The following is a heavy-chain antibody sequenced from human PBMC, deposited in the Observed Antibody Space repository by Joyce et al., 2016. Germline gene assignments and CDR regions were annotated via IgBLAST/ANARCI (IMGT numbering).Heavy chain of an antibody. D-gene: IGHD2-8*01. CDR1: GGSVSSRSYY. J-gene: IGHJ4*02. V-gene: IGHV4-39*07. CDR2: VYYSGST. CDR3: VRGDWVYHFDY. Sequence: QPQLQESGPGLVKPSETLSLTCTVSGGSVSSRSYYWGWIRQPPGKGLEWIGSVYYSGSTYYNPSLKSRVTISIDTSKNQFSLKLNSVTAADTAVYYCVRGDWVYHFDYWGQGTLVPVSS.